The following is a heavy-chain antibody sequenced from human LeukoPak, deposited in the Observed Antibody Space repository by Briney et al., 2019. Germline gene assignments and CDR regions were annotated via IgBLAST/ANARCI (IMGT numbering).Heavy chain of an antibody. Sequence: SETLSLTCAVSGYSISSGHYWGWIRQPPGKGLEWIGSIYHSGSTYYNPSLKSRVTISVDTSKNQFSLKLSSVTAADTAVYYCARLTLTGTTDYWGQGTLVTVSS. CDR1: GYSISSGHY. J-gene: IGHJ4*02. V-gene: IGHV4-38-2*01. CDR3: ARLTLTGTTDY. CDR2: IYHSGST. D-gene: IGHD1-7*01.